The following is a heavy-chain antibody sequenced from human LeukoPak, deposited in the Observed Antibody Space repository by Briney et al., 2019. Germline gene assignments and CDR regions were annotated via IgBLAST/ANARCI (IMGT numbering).Heavy chain of an antibody. CDR2: IYTGGST. CDR1: GFTASCNY. CDR3: ARGGYSGSGNYFYY. Sequence: GGSLRRSCAASGFTASCNYMSWVRQAPGKGLEWVSVIYTGGSTYYADSVNGRFTISRDNSKNTLYLQMNSLRADDTAVYYCARGGYSGSGNYFYYWGQGTLVTVSS. D-gene: IGHD3-10*01. J-gene: IGHJ4*02. V-gene: IGHV3-66*01.